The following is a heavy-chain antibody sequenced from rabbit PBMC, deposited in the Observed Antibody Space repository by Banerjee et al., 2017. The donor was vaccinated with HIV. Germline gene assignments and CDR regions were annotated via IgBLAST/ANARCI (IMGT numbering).Heavy chain of an antibody. CDR1: GFSFSSSDY. CDR2: IAGSSSGFT. CDR3: ARDTSTSFSTYGMDL. V-gene: IGHV1S45*01. J-gene: IGHJ6*01. Sequence: QQQLEESGGGLVQPEGSLALTCKASGFSFSSSDYICWVRQAPGKGLEWISCIAGSSSGFTYSATWAKGRFTISKTSSTTVTLQMTSLTAADTATYFCARDTSTSFSTYGMDLWGQGTLVTDS. D-gene: IGHD1-1*01.